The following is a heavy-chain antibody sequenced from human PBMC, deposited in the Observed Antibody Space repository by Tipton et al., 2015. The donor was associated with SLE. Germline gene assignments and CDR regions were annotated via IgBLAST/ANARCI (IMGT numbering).Heavy chain of an antibody. CDR1: GGSISSGDCY. D-gene: IGHD5-24*01. V-gene: IGHV4-31*03. CDR3: ARVERWVQNRGVDS. J-gene: IGHJ5*01. CDR2: IYYSGST. Sequence: LSLTCTVSGGSISSGDCYWTWIRQLPGKGLEWIGYIYYSGSTSYSSSLKSRLTISMDTSKNQFSLKLTSVTAADTAMYYCARVERWVQNRGVDSWGQGTLVTVSS.